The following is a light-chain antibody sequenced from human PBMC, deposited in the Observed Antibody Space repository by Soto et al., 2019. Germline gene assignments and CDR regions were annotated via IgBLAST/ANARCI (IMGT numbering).Light chain of an antibody. CDR3: SSYTSSSTLDV. V-gene: IGLV2-8*01. J-gene: IGLJ1*01. CDR2: EVS. CDR1: SSDVGGYNY. Sequence: QSVLTQPPSASGSPGQSVTISCTGTSSDVGGYNYVSWYQQHPGKAPKLMIYEVSKRPSGVPDRFSGSKSGNTASLTVSGLQAEDEADYYCSSYTSSSTLDVFGTGTKLTVL.